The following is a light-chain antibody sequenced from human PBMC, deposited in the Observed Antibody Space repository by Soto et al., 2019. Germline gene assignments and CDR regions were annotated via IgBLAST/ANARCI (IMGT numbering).Light chain of an antibody. Sequence: QSALTQPASVSWSPGQSITIFCTGTSSDVGSYNLVSWYQQHPGKAPKLMIYEVTKRPSGVSNRFSGSKSGNTASLTISGLQAEDEAHYYCCSYVATSTFVFGGGTKLTVL. CDR3: CSYVATSTFV. V-gene: IGLV2-23*02. CDR1: SSDVGSYNL. CDR2: EVT. J-gene: IGLJ2*01.